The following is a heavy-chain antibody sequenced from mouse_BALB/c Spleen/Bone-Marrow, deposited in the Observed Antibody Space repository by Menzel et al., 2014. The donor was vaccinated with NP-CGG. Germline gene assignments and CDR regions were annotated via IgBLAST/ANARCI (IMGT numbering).Heavy chain of an antibody. CDR3: ARSTMITTGYYYAMDY. CDR1: GFTFSSFG. Sequence: EVQLQQSGGGLVQPGGSRKVSCAASGFTFSSFGMHWVRQAPEKGLEWVAYISSGSSTIXYADTVKGRFTISRDNPKNTLFLQMTSLRSEDTAMYYCARSTMITTGYYYAMDYWGQGTSVTVSS. V-gene: IGHV5-17*02. D-gene: IGHD2-4*01. J-gene: IGHJ4*01. CDR2: ISSGSSTI.